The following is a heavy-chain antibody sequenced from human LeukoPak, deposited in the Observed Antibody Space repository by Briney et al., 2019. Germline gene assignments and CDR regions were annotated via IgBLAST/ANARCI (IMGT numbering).Heavy chain of an antibody. Sequence: ASVKVSCKAFGYTFTSYDINWVRQATGQGLEWMGWMNPNSGNTGYAQKFQGRVTMTRNTSISTAYMELSSMRSEDTAVYYCAIMVRGVFPFVHCGQGPLVAVSS. CDR3: AIMVRGVFPFVH. J-gene: IGHJ4*02. CDR1: GYTFTSYD. V-gene: IGHV1-8*01. D-gene: IGHD3-10*01. CDR2: MNPNSGNT.